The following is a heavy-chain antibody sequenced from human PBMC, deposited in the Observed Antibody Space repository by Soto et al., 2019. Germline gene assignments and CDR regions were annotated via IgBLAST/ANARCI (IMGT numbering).Heavy chain of an antibody. J-gene: IGHJ6*02. CDR3: AREERFNSGYYYVTGDFYYHALDV. CDR1: VDPVYSYT. Sequence: PSGCLRLSCASPVDPVYSYTFHWVRQDPGKGLEWVSFITGSGDLTHYAESVQGRFTISRDQSRNMLYLQMKSLRVEDTAVYYCAREERFNSGYYYVTGDFYYHALDVWGQGTTVTVSS. V-gene: IGHV3-23*01. D-gene: IGHD3-22*01. CDR2: ITGSGDLT.